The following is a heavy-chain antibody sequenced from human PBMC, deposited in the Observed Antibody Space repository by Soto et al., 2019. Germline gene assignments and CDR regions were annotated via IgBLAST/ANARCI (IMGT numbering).Heavy chain of an antibody. D-gene: IGHD3-3*01. CDR3: ARDATMFGVVITYYGMDV. CDR1: SAPVSSTTYT. CDR2: VYYGGRS. V-gene: IGHV4-39*02. J-gene: IGHJ6*02. Sequence: PSETLSLTCTVSSAPVSSTTYTWGWIRQPPGKGLEWVASVYYGGRSYYNPSLNSRVTISVDTSKNQFSLKMTSVTAADTAVYYCARDATMFGVVITYYGMDVWGQGTTVTVS.